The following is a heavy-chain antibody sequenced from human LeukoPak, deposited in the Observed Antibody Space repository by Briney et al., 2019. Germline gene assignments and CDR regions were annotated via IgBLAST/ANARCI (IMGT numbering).Heavy chain of an antibody. CDR2: IYTSGST. Sequence: PSETLSLTCTVSGGSISSYYWSWLRQPAGKGLEWIGRIYTSGSTNYNPSLKSRVTMSVDTSKNQFSLKLSSVTAADTAVYYCARDPPGCSSTSCYGIWGQGTLVTVSS. V-gene: IGHV4-4*07. D-gene: IGHD2-2*01. J-gene: IGHJ4*02. CDR3: ARDPPGCSSTSCYGI. CDR1: GGSISSYY.